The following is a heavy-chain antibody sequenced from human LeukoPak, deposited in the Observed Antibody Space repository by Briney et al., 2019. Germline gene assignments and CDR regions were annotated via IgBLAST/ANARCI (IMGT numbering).Heavy chain of an antibody. D-gene: IGHD6-19*01. J-gene: IGHJ4*02. CDR3: ARAPWLAHFDY. CDR1: GGSISSYY. Sequence: SETLSLTCTVSGGSISSYYWSWIRQPAGKGLEYIGRISTSGSTTYSPSLQSRVTMSVDTAKTQFSLNLHSVTAADTAVYYCARAPWLAHFDYWGQGILVTVSS. CDR2: ISTSGST. V-gene: IGHV4-4*07.